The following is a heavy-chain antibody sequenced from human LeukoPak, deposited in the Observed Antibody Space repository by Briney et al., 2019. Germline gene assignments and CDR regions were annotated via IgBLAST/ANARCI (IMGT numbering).Heavy chain of an antibody. Sequence: PSETLSLTCTVSGGSISSYYWSWIRQPAGKGLEWIGRICTSGSTNYNPSLKSRVTMSVDTSKNQFSLKLSSVTAADTAVYYCAREGVVAASYYFDYWVQGTLVTVSS. CDR3: AREGVVAASYYFDY. CDR2: ICTSGST. J-gene: IGHJ4*02. V-gene: IGHV4-4*07. CDR1: GGSISSYY. D-gene: IGHD2-2*01.